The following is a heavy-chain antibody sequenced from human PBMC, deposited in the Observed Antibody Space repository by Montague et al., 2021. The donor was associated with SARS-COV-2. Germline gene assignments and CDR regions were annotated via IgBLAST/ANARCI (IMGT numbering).Heavy chain of an antibody. D-gene: IGHD3-22*01. CDR2: ISHSGNT. J-gene: IGHJ3*02. CDR1: GGSISTTNW. V-gene: IGHV4-4*02. CDR3: ARAMIVVTRDACDI. Sequence: SETLSLTCSVSGGSISTTNWWSWVRQPPGKGLEWIGEISHSGNTNYNSXXRSRVTISLDKSKNQFSPKLSSVTAADTAVYYCARAMIVVTRDACDIWGRGTKVIVST.